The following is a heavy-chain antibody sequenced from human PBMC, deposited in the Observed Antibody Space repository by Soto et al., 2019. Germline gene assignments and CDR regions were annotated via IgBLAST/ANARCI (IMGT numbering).Heavy chain of an antibody. CDR3: ARGGVAAAVSFYHYGMDV. D-gene: IGHD6-13*01. J-gene: IGHJ6*02. Sequence: QVQLQQWGAGLLKPSETLSLTCSVFGGSFSGYNWSWIREPPGKGLEWIGDITQSGSTNYNPSLRGRVTISVDTSKNQFSLKLNSVTAADTAVYYCARGGVAAAVSFYHYGMDVWGQGTTITVSS. CDR1: GGSFSGYN. CDR2: ITQSGST. V-gene: IGHV4-34*01.